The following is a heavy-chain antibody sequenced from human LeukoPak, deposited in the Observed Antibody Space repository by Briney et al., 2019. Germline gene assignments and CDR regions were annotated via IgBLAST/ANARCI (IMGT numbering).Heavy chain of an antibody. Sequence: ASVKVSCKTSGYTFTNYGITWLRQAPGQGLEWMGWTSGYNTNTNYAAKFQDRVTLTTDRSTSTAYMDLSSLRSDDTAVYYCTRAELSCSGSTCFSYWGQGTLVTVSS. V-gene: IGHV1-18*01. D-gene: IGHD2-15*01. CDR1: GYTFTNYG. CDR3: TRAELSCSGSTCFSY. CDR2: TSGYNTNT. J-gene: IGHJ4*02.